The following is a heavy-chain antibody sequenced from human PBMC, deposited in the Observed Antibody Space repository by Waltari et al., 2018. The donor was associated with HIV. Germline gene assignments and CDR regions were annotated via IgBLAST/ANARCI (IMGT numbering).Heavy chain of an antibody. CDR3: ARGRAILGSISGGSWFDP. J-gene: IGHJ5*02. CDR2: MNPNSGNT. V-gene: IGHV1-8*01. Sequence: QVQLVQSGAEVKKPGASVKVSCKASGYTFSSYDFTWVRQATGQGLEWMGWMNPNSGNTGYAQKFQGRVTMTRNTSISTAYMELSSLRSEDTAVYYCARGRAILGSISGGSWFDPWGQGTLVTVSS. CDR1: GYTFSSYD. D-gene: IGHD2-21*01.